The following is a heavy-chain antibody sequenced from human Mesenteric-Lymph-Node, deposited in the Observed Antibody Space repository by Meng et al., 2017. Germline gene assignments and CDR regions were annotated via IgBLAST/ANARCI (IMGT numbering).Heavy chain of an antibody. J-gene: IGHJ4*02. Sequence: QVQLVQSGAEGKKPGASVKVSCKASGYTFTGYYMHWVRQAPGQGLEWMGRINPNSGGTNYAQKFQGRVTMTRDTSISTAFMELSSLKSDDTAVYYCARDGDDVYPLDYWGQGTLVTVSS. V-gene: IGHV1-2*06. CDR1: GYTFTGYY. CDR3: ARDGDDVYPLDY. D-gene: IGHD5-12*01. CDR2: INPNSGGT.